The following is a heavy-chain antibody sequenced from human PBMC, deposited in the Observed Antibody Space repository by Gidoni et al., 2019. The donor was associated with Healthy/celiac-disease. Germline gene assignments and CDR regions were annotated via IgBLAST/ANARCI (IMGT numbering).Heavy chain of an antibody. CDR2: IYYSGST. CDR3: ARAYYDILTGYSHDAFDI. CDR1: GGSISSYY. D-gene: IGHD3-9*01. V-gene: IGHV4-59*01. J-gene: IGHJ3*02. Sequence: QVQLQESGPGLVKPSETLSLTCTVSGGSISSYYWSWIRQPPGKGLEWIGYIYYSGSTNYNPSLKSRVTISVDTSKNQFSLKLSSVTAADTAVYYCARAYYDILTGYSHDAFDIWGQGTMVTVSS.